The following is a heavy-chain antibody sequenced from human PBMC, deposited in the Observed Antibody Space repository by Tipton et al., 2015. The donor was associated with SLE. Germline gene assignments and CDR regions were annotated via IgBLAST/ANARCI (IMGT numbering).Heavy chain of an antibody. Sequence: TLSLTCTVSGGSISSSSYYWGWIRQPPGKGLEWIGSIYYSGSTNYNPSLKSRVTISVDTSKNQFSLKLSSVTAADTAVYYCAREVSSSWYPFDYWGQGTLVTVSS. D-gene: IGHD6-13*01. J-gene: IGHJ4*02. CDR2: IYYSGST. CDR1: GGSISSSSYY. CDR3: AREVSSSWYPFDY. V-gene: IGHV4-39*07.